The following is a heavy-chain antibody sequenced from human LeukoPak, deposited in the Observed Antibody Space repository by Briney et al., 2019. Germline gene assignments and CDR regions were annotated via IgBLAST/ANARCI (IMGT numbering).Heavy chain of an antibody. J-gene: IGHJ4*02. CDR1: GFTFSSYE. CDR3: AREGYCSSTSCYIGPYFDY. V-gene: IGHV3-48*03. Sequence: GGSLRLSCAASGFTFSSYEMNWVRQAPGKGLEWVSYISSSGSTIYYADSVKGRFTISRDNAKNSLYLQMNSLRAEDTAVYHCAREGYCSSTSCYIGPYFDYWGQGTLVTVSS. D-gene: IGHD2-2*01. CDR2: ISSSGSTI.